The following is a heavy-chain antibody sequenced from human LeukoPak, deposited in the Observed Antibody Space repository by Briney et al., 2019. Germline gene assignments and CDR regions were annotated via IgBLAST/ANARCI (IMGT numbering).Heavy chain of an antibody. CDR1: GYTFTSYG. D-gene: IGHD2-2*01. CDR3: AVVVPAASYYYYYMDV. CDR2: ISTYNGNT. V-gene: IGHV1-18*01. J-gene: IGHJ6*03. Sequence: GASVKVSCKASGYTFTSYGISWVRQAPGQGLEWMGWISTYNGNTNYAQKLQGRVTITADESTSTAYMELSSLRSEDTAVYYCAVVVPAASYYYYYMDVWGKGTTVTVSS.